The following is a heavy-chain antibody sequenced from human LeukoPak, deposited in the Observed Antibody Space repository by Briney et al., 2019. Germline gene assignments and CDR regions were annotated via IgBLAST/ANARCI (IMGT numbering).Heavy chain of an antibody. Sequence: GGSLRLSCAASGFTFDDYGMSWVRQVPGKGLEWVSGIYWNGADSRYADFVKGQFTISRDKAKNSLYLQMNSLRAEDTALYYCARDTDSRGNFDYWGQGTLVTVSS. J-gene: IGHJ4*02. CDR1: GFTFDDYG. CDR3: ARDTDSRGNFDY. V-gene: IGHV3-20*04. D-gene: IGHD3-22*01. CDR2: IYWNGADS.